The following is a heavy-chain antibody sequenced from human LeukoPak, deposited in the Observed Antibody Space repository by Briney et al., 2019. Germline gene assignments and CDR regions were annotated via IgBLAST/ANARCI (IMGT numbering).Heavy chain of an antibody. J-gene: IGHJ6*02. D-gene: IGHD6-13*01. CDR1: GFTVSSNY. V-gene: IGHV3-66*01. Sequence: PGGSLRLSCAASGFTVSSNYMSWVRQAPGKGLEWVSVIYSGGSTYYADSVKGRFTISRDNSKNTLYLQMNSLRAEDTAVYYCARGKRRYSSRANARGMDVWGQGTTVTVSS. CDR2: IYSGGST. CDR3: ARGKRRYSSRANARGMDV.